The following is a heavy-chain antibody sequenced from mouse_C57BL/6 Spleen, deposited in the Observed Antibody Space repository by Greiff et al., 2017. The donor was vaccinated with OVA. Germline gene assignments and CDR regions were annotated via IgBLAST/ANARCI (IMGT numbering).Heavy chain of an antibody. CDR2: IYPGDGDT. V-gene: IGHV1-82*01. J-gene: IGHJ2*01. Sequence: QVQLQQSGPELVKPGASVKISCKASGYAFSSSWMNWVKQRPGKGLEWIGRIYPGDGDTNYNGKFKGKATLTADKSSSTAYMHLSSLTSEDSAVYFCARMHYYGSSYAFFDYWGQGTTLTVSS. CDR3: ARMHYYGSSYAFFDY. D-gene: IGHD1-1*01. CDR1: GYAFSSSW.